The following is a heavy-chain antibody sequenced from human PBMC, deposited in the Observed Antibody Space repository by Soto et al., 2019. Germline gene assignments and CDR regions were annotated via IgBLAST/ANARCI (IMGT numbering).Heavy chain of an antibody. V-gene: IGHV3-15*07. CDR1: GFTFSNAW. J-gene: IGHJ4*02. D-gene: IGHD3-22*01. CDR2: IKSKTDGGTT. CDR3: TTDPVTMIVVVPSSG. Sequence: EVQLVESGGGLVKPGGSLRLSCAASGFTFSNAWMNWVRQAPGKGLEWVGRIKSKTDGGTTDYAAPGKGRCTISRDDSKNTLYLQMNSRKPEDTAVYYCTTDPVTMIVVVPSSGWGQGTLVTVSS.